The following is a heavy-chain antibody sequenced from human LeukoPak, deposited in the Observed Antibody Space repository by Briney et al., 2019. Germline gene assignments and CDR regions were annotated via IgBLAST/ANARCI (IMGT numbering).Heavy chain of an antibody. CDR2: IYYSGST. Sequence: SETLSLTCTVSGGSISSYYWSWIRQPPGKGLEWVGYIYYSGSTNYNPSLTSRVTMSVDTSKNQFSLKLSSVTAADTAVYYCARDHCGVTSPVLLWFGESSSNWFDPWGQGTLVTVSS. V-gene: IGHV4-59*12. CDR3: ARDHCGVTSPVLLWFGESSSNWFDP. D-gene: IGHD3-10*01. J-gene: IGHJ5*02. CDR1: GGSISSYY.